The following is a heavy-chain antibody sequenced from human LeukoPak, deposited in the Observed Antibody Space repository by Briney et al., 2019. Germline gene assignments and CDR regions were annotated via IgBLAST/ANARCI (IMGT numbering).Heavy chain of an antibody. Sequence: PGGSLRLSCEASGLRFSDLAMHWVRQAPGNGLEWVTTIPFEGRNKDYADSVKGRFTFSRDNSKNTLYLQMNSLRTEDTAVYYCVRGVGIYDSIGYFDYWGQGTLVTVSS. V-gene: IGHV3-30*04. CDR2: IPFEGRNK. CDR3: VRGVGIYDSIGYFDY. D-gene: IGHD3-22*01. J-gene: IGHJ4*02. CDR1: GLRFSDLA.